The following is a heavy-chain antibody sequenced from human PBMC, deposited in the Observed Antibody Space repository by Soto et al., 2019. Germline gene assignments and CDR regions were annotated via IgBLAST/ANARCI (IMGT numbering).Heavy chain of an antibody. Sequence: SETLSLTCTVSGGSISSGGYYWSWIRQHPGKGLEWIGYIYYSGSTYHNPSLKSRVTISVDTSKNQFSLKLSSVTAADTAVYYCARNHDFPNWFDPWGQGTLVTVSS. CDR2: IYYSGST. J-gene: IGHJ5*01. V-gene: IGHV4-31*03. CDR1: GGSISSGGYY. CDR3: ARNHDFPNWFDP. D-gene: IGHD3-3*01.